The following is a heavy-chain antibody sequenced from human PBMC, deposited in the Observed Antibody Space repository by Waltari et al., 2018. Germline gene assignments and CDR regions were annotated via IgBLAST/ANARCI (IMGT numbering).Heavy chain of an antibody. CDR1: GFNLRSYW. V-gene: IGHV3-7*03. J-gene: IGHJ4*02. Sequence: LVESGGDLVRPGGSLRLSCAASGFNLRSYWMSWVRQAPGKGLGGVANINYDGRAQYYEDSVSGRLTVSRDNAKNSLYLEMNNVRVDDTAVYYCARGSAYYVRVWDLWGPGTLVTVSS. CDR2: INYDGRAQ. D-gene: IGHD3-16*01. CDR3: ARGSAYYVRVWDL.